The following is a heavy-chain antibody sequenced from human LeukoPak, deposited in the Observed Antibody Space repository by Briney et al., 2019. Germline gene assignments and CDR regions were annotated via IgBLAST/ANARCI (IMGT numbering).Heavy chain of an antibody. CDR1: GYSISSGYY. CDR3: ATGQPTRKKDAFDI. D-gene: IGHD1-14*01. CDR2: IYHSGST. Sequence: SETLSLTCTVSGYSISSGYYWGWIRQPPGKGLEWIGSIYHSGSTYCNPSLKSRVTISVDTSKNQFSLKLSSVTAADTAVYYCATGQPTRKKDAFDIWGQGTMVTVSS. J-gene: IGHJ3*02. V-gene: IGHV4-38-2*02.